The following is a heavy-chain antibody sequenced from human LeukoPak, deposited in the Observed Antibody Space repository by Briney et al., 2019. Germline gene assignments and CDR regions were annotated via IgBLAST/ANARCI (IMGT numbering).Heavy chain of an antibody. CDR3: ATTRPYGTTWAGAFED. CDR2: ASSRMGT. V-gene: IGHV3-23*01. Sequence: GGSLRLSCAASGFIPTSHGMSWVRQAPGRGLEWVSTASSRMGTFYTDSVKGRFITSRDTSKNTLLLQMNSLRAEDTAVYYCATTRPYGTTWAGAFEDWGQGTPVTVSS. J-gene: IGHJ4*02. CDR1: GFIPTSHG. D-gene: IGHD6-19*01.